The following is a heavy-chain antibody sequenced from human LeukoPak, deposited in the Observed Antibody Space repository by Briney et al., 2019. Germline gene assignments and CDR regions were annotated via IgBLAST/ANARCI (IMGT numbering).Heavy chain of an antibody. J-gene: IGHJ4*02. V-gene: IGHV3-23*01. CDR1: GFTFSTYA. CDR3: AKFEGLCGSANTCYHFDC. CDR2: LSGRGGST. Sequence: PGGSLRLSCDASGFTFSTYAMSWVRQAPGEGLEWVSGLSGRGGSTWYADSVKGRFTISRDNSKNTVYLHMNSLRAEDTAVYYCAKFEGLCGSANTCYHFDCWGQGTLVTVSS. D-gene: IGHD2-2*01.